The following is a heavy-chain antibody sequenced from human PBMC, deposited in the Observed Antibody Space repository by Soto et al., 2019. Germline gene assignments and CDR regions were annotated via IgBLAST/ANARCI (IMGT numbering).Heavy chain of an antibody. CDR2: INSDGSST. J-gene: IGHJ6*02. V-gene: IGHV3-74*01. CDR1: GFTFSSYW. Sequence: LRLSCAASGFTFSSYWMHWVRRAPGKGLVWVSRINSDGSSTSYADSVKGRFTISRDNAKNTLYLQMNSLRAEDTAVYYCARGGPGGSGSYYKGYYGMDVWGQGTTVTVSS. CDR3: ARGGPGGSGSYYKGYYGMDV. D-gene: IGHD3-10*01.